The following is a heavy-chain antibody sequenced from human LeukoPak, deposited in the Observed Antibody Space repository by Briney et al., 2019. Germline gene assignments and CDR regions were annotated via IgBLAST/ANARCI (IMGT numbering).Heavy chain of an antibody. D-gene: IGHD2-2*01. CDR1: GGSISRYY. Sequence: SETLSLTCTVSGGSISRYYWSWVRQSPEGGLELIAYIYYSGTTNYNPSLKSRVTISVDTSKSQFSLKLSSVTAADTAVYYCAGGGYCSRASCFAPLFDFWGQGALVTVSS. V-gene: IGHV4-59*01. CDR2: IYYSGTT. J-gene: IGHJ4*02. CDR3: AGGGYCSRASCFAPLFDF.